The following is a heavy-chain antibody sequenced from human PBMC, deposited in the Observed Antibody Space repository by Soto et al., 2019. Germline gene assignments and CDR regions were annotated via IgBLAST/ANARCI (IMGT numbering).Heavy chain of an antibody. D-gene: IGHD2-2*01. CDR3: ARGVPGAEGWFGP. J-gene: IGHJ5*02. Sequence: APVKVSCKTSGYTFSNYGITCVRQAPRQSLEWLGWISLNSEGTNYAQKFQGRVATTTDTSTTPAHMVRRSLSPDGTAVSCRARGVPGAEGWFGPWCRVTLGTDAS. CDR1: GYTFSNYG. V-gene: IGHV1-18*01. CDR2: ISLNSEGT.